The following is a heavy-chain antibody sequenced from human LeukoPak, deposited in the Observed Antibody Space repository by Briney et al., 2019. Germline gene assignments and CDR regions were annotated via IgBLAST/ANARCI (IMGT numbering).Heavy chain of an antibody. CDR1: GGSISSYY. J-gene: IGHJ1*01. CDR3: ARDMGWLQPLEYFQH. D-gene: IGHD5-24*01. Sequence: PSETLSLTCTLSGGSISSYYWSWIRQPPGKGLEWIGYIYYSGSTYHNPSLKSRVTISVDTSKNQFSLKLSSVTAADTAVYYCARDMGWLQPLEYFQHWGQGTLVTVSS. V-gene: IGHV4-59*12. CDR2: IYYSGST.